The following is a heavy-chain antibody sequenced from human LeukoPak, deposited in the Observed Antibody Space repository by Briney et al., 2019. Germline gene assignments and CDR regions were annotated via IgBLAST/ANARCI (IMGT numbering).Heavy chain of an antibody. J-gene: IGHJ4*02. V-gene: IGHV4-39*07. CDR1: GGSFSSSSYY. Sequence: SETLSLTCTVSGGSFSSSSYYWGWIRQPPGKGLEWIGSIYYSGSTYYNPSLKNRVTISVDTSKNQFSLKLSSVTAADTAVYYCARVTAARPFDYWGQGTLVTVSS. D-gene: IGHD6-6*01. CDR3: ARVTAARPFDY. CDR2: IYYSGST.